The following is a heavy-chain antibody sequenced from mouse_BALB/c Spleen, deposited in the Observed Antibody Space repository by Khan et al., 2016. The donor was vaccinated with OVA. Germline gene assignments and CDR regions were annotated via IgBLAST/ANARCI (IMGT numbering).Heavy chain of an antibody. D-gene: IGHD1-1*01. CDR1: GYTFTSYW. Sequence: DLVKPGASVKLSCKASGYTFTSYWINWIKQRPGQGLEWIGRVSPGSGSPYYNEMFKGKATVTVDKSSSTAYIQLNSLSSEDSAVYFVTRSNDYGNSLYAMDYWGQGTSVTVSS. J-gene: IGHJ4*01. V-gene: IGHV1S41*01. CDR2: VSPGSGSP. CDR3: TRSNDYGNSLYAMDY.